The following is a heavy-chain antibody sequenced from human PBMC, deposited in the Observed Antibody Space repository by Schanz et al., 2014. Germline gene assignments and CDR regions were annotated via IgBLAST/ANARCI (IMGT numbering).Heavy chain of an antibody. V-gene: IGHV3-53*01. Sequence: EVQLVESGGGLIQPGGSLRLSCAVSGFTVNTNYMSWVRQAPRKGWEWITSMYINSGSTQYAEYVKGRFIISRDSSKNTLFLQMNSLRAEDTAVYFCARDGGRDGYNLAFDVWGQGTLVTVSS. CDR1: GFTVNTNY. CDR3: ARDGGRDGYNLAFDV. J-gene: IGHJ3*01. CDR2: MYINSGST. D-gene: IGHD5-12*01.